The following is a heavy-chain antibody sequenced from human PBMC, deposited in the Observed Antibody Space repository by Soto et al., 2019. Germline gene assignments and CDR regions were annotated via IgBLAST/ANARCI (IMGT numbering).Heavy chain of an antibody. Sequence: LETLSLTCTVSGGSVSSGSYCWSWIRQPPGKGLEWIGYIYYSGSTNYNPSLKSRVTISVDTSKNQFSLKLSSVTAADTAVYYCARHLGSQLELVDYWGQGTLVTSPQ. J-gene: IGHJ4*02. D-gene: IGHD1-7*01. CDR1: GGSVSSGSYC. V-gene: IGHV4-61*01. CDR3: ARHLGSQLELVDY. CDR2: IYYSGST.